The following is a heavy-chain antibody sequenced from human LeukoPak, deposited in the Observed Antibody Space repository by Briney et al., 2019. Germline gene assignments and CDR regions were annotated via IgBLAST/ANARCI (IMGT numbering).Heavy chain of an antibody. CDR2: IIPIFGTA. CDR1: GGTFSSYA. V-gene: IGHV1-69*06. D-gene: IGHD3-10*01. CDR3: ARGRSWFGDSYYYYYYMDV. Sequence: GASVKVSCKASGGTFSSYAISWVRQAPGQGLEWMGGIIPIFGTANYAQKFQGRVTITADKSTSTAYMELSSLRSEDTAVYYCARGRSWFGDSYYYYYYMDVWGKGTTVTISS. J-gene: IGHJ6*03.